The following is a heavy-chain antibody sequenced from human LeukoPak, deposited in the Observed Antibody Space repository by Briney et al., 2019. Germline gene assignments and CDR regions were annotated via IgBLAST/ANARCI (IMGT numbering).Heavy chain of an antibody. CDR3: ALKYGDDGY. V-gene: IGHV5-51*01. D-gene: IGHD4-17*01. CDR1: GYTFTSYW. CDR2: IYPGDSDT. Sequence: ASVKVSCKGSGYTFTSYWIGWVRQMPGKGLEWMGIIYPGDSDTRYSPSFQGQVTISADKSISTAYLQWSSLKASDTAIYYCALKYGDDGYWGQGTLVTVSS. J-gene: IGHJ4*02.